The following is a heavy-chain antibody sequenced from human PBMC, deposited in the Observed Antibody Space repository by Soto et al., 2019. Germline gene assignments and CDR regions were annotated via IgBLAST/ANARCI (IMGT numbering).Heavy chain of an antibody. D-gene: IGHD3-10*01. CDR1: GGSISSSIFY. CDR3: ARSPKMVRGVIVWFAP. CDR2: IYYSGST. V-gene: IGHV4-39*01. Sequence: QLQLQESGPGLVKPSETLSLTCTVSGGSISSSIFYWGWIRQPPVKGLEWIGSIYYSGSTYYNPSLKRRVTISVSTSKTQSSLKLTYVTASDTAVYYCARSPKMVRGVIVWFAPWGQGTLVTVSS. J-gene: IGHJ5*02.